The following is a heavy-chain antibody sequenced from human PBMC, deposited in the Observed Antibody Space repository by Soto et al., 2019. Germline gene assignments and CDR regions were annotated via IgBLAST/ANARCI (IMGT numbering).Heavy chain of an antibody. D-gene: IGHD1-7*01. J-gene: IGHJ4*02. V-gene: IGHV3-23*01. Sequence: GSLRLSCVGSGFTFSSYAMSWVRQAPGRGPEWVSAIGGDGSTWYADSVRGRFTISRDNSKNTVYVQMNSLRAEDTAIYYCARDRNYPRDQFDNWGQGILVTVSS. CDR1: GFTFSSYA. CDR3: ARDRNYPRDQFDN. CDR2: IGGDGST.